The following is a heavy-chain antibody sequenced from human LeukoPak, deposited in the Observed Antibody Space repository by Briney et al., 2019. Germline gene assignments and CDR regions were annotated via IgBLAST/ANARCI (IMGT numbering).Heavy chain of an antibody. CDR2: ISSGVRTI. J-gene: IGHJ6*02. CDR1: GFTFSYYY. V-gene: IGHV3-11*01. CDR3: ARTHCSSTSCYSGEEGYGMDV. Sequence: GGSRRLSCAASGFTFSYYYMSWIRQAPGKGLEWVSYISSGVRTIYYADSVKGRFTTSRDNAKNSLYLQMNSLRAEDTAVYYCARTHCSSTSCYSGEEGYGMDVCGQGTTVTVSS. D-gene: IGHD2-2*01.